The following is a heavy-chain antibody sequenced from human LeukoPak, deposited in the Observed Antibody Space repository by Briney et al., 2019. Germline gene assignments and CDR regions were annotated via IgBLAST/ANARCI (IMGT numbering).Heavy chain of an antibody. Sequence: GGSLRLSCAASGFTFSSYSMNWVRQAPGKGLEWVSYISSSGSTIYYADSVKGRFTISRDNAKNSLYLQMNSLRAEDTAVYYCAGTYYDILTGYPAWFDPWGQGTLVTVSS. CDR2: ISSSGSTI. CDR1: GFTFSSYS. J-gene: IGHJ5*02. V-gene: IGHV3-48*04. D-gene: IGHD3-9*01. CDR3: AGTYYDILTGYPAWFDP.